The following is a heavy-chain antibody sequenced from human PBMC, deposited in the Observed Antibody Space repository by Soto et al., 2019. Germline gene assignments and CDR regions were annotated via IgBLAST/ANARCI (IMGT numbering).Heavy chain of an antibody. J-gene: IGHJ3*02. V-gene: IGHV4-59*01. Sequence: PSETLSLTCTVSGGSISSYYWSWIRQPPGKGLEWIGYIYYSGSTNYNPSLKSRVTISVDTSKNQFSLKMSSVTAADTALYYCARVERGTATTVVDAFDMWGTGAMVTVSS. D-gene: IGHD1-1*01. CDR1: GGSISSYY. CDR2: IYYSGST. CDR3: ARVERGTATTVVDAFDM.